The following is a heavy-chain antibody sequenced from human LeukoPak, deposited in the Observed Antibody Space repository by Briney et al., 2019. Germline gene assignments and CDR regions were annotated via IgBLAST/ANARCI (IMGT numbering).Heavy chain of an antibody. CDR2: ISYDGSNK. V-gene: IGHV3-30*18. J-gene: IGHJ4*02. D-gene: IGHD4-23*01. CDR3: AKDYGGNSDSFDY. Sequence: PGGSLRLSCAASGFTFSSYGTHWVRQAPGKGLEWVAVISYDGSNKYYADSVKGRFTISRDNSKNTLYLQMNSLRAEDTAVYYCAKDYGGNSDSFDYWGQGTLVTVSS. CDR1: GFTFSSYG.